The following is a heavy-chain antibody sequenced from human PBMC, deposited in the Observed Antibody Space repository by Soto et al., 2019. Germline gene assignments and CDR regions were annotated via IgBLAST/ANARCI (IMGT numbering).Heavy chain of an antibody. V-gene: IGHV1-18*01. D-gene: IGHD3-9*01. J-gene: IGHJ4*02. CDR2: SSAYNGNA. Sequence: GASVKVSCKASGYIFSSYGISWVRQAPGQGLEWMGWSSAYNGNANYAQKFQGRVTITTDTSTSTAYMELRSLRADDTAVYYCARSIRNSEILTGNYSPPDYWGQGTLVTVSS. CDR3: ARSIRNSEILTGNYSPPDY. CDR1: GYIFSSYG.